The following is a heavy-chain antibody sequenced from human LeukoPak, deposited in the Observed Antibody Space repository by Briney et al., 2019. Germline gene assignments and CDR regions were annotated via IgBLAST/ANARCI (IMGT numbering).Heavy chain of an antibody. CDR2: INASGST. V-gene: IGHV4-34*01. J-gene: IGHJ4*02. CDR3: ARGGEYCSSTSGYTIGFDY. D-gene: IGHD2-2*02. CDR1: GGSLSGYY. Sequence: SETLSLTCAVYGGSLSGYYWSWVRQPPGKGLEWIGEINASGSTNYNPSLKSRVTISVDTSKNQFSLKLSSVTAADTAVYYCARGGEYCSSTSGYTIGFDYWGQGTLVTVSS.